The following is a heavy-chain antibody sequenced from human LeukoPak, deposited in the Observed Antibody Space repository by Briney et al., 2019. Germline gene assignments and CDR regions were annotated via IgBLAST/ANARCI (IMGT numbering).Heavy chain of an antibody. CDR3: ARAKKGTPVPISYYYYAMDV. D-gene: IGHD2-2*01. CDR2: ISGNGGST. V-gene: IGHV3-23*01. J-gene: IGHJ6*02. Sequence: GGSLRLSCGASGFTFSPYAINWVRQAPGKGLEWVAGISGNGGSTHYADSVKGRFTISRDNSKNTVYVQMNGLRDEDTAVYFCARAKKGTPVPISYYYYAMDVWGQGTTVTVSS. CDR1: GFTFSPYA.